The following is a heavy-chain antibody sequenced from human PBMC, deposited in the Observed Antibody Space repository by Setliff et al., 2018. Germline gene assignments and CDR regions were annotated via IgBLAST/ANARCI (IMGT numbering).Heavy chain of an antibody. CDR1: GYTFTNYG. J-gene: IGHJ4*02. V-gene: IGHV1-18*01. CDR2: INPYKGHT. D-gene: IGHD3-22*01. Sequence: ASVKVSCKTSGYTFTNYGVAWVRQAPGQGLEWMGWINPYKGHTFYAHKFQDRLTMTTDTSTATAYLELRSLRSDDSAVYYCARINFYVSSGHYYAPDYWGQGTLVTVSS. CDR3: ARINFYVSSGHYYAPDY.